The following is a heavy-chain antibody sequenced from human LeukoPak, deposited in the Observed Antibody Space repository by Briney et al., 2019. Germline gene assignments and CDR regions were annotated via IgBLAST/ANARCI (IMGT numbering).Heavy chain of an antibody. CDR3: VGIAAAGPFDY. Sequence: GGSVRLSCAASGFTHSSYAMSWVRQAPGKGLEGVSAISGSGCSTYYADSVKGRFTISRNNTKNTLYLQMNSLRAEDTDVYYCVGIAAAGPFDYWGQGTLVTVSS. V-gene: IGHV3-23*01. CDR1: GFTHSSYA. CDR2: ISGSGCST. D-gene: IGHD6-13*01. J-gene: IGHJ4*02.